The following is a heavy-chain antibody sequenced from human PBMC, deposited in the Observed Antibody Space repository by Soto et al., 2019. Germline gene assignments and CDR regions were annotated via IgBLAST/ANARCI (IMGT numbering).Heavy chain of an antibody. CDR3: ATTGGYGTPGDY. D-gene: IGHD5-12*01. CDR2: ISFTGST. CDR1: GGSVSSGDYY. J-gene: IGHJ4*02. Sequence: QVHLQESGPGLVKPSQTLSLNCTVSGGSVSSGDYYSTWIRQHPGKGLEWIGYISFTGSTYYNPSLESRVSISVDTSRTHFSLRLNSVTAADTAVYYCATTGGYGTPGDYWGQGTLVTVSS. V-gene: IGHV4-31*03.